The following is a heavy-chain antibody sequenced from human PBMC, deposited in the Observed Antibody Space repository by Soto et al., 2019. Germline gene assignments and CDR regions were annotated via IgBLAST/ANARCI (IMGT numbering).Heavy chain of an antibody. CDR1: GYSFTSYW. J-gene: IGHJ6*02. CDR3: ARRGGSSGWYAFIGSDYYYGMDV. CDR2: IYPGDSDT. Sequence: KPVESLKISCKGSGYSFTSYWIGWVRQMPGKGLEWMGIIYPGDSDTRYSPSFQGQVTISADKSISTAYLQWSSLKASDTAMYYCARRGGSSGWYAFIGSDYYYGMDVWGQGTTVTVSS. V-gene: IGHV5-51*03. D-gene: IGHD6-19*01.